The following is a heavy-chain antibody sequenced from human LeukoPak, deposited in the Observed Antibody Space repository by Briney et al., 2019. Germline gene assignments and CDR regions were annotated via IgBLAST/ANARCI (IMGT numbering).Heavy chain of an antibody. V-gene: IGHV1-2*06. CDR3: AREPVPLYSSGPSLGDY. CDR2: INPNSGGT. Sequence: ASVKVSRKASGYTFTGYYLHWVRQAHGQGLEWMGRINPNSGGTNYAQKFQGGVTMTRDTSISTAYMELTRVRYDDTAIYYCAREPVPLYSSGPSLGDYWGQGTLVTVSS. D-gene: IGHD6-19*01. CDR1: GYTFTGYY. J-gene: IGHJ4*02.